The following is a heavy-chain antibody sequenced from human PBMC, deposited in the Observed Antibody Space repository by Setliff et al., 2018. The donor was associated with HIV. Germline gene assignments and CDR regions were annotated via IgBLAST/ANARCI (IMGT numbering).Heavy chain of an antibody. CDR1: GYTFTGYY. Sequence: GASVKVSCKASGYTFTGYYMHWVRQAPGQGLEWMGWINPNSGGTNYAQNFQGRVTMTRDTSISTAYMELSRLRSDDTAVYFCARVRGRGAYYFDYWGRGTPVTVSS. J-gene: IGHJ4*01. V-gene: IGHV1-2*02. CDR3: ARVRGRGAYYFDY. CDR2: INPNSGGT. D-gene: IGHD3-10*01.